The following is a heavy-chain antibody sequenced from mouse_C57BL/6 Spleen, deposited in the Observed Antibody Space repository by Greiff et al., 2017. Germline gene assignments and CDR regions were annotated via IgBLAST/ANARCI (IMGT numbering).Heavy chain of an antibody. D-gene: IGHD2-1*01. CDR1: GFTFSSYG. Sequence: EVMLVESGGDLVKPGGSLKLSCAASGFTFSSYGMSWVRQTPDKRLEWVATISSGGSYTYYPDSVKGRFTITRDNAKNTLYLQMCSLTSEDTAMYYCARIYYGNYDAMDYWGQGTSVTVSS. J-gene: IGHJ4*01. CDR3: ARIYYGNYDAMDY. V-gene: IGHV5-6*01. CDR2: ISSGGSYT.